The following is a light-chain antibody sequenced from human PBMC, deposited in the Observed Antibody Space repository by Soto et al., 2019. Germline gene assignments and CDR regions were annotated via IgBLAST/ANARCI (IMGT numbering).Light chain of an antibody. J-gene: IGLJ1*01. CDR2: AVS. CDR3: CSFTSITTYV. CDR1: SSDVGAYNY. Sequence: QSALTQPASVSGSLGQSITISCTGTSSDVGAYNYVAWYQQQPGKAPKLMISAVSNRPSGVSNRFSGSKSGNTASLIISGLQAEDEADYYCCSFTSITTYVFGTGTKVTVL. V-gene: IGLV2-14*01.